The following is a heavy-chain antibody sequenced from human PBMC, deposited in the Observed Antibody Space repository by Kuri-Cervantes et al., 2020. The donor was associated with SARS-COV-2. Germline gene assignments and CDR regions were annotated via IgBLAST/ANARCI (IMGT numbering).Heavy chain of an antibody. D-gene: IGHD3-3*01. Sequence: GESLKTSCATSGFVLSDLGMHWVRQAPGKGLEWGSAISGRGGGTYYVDSVKGRFTISRDNSKNTLYLQINSLRAEDTAVYYCAKSPTIFGVVTDPYYYYDMDVWAQGTTVTVSS. V-gene: IGHV3-23*01. CDR2: ISGRGGGT. J-gene: IGHJ6*02. CDR3: AKSPTIFGVVTDPYYYYDMDV. CDR1: GFVLSDLG.